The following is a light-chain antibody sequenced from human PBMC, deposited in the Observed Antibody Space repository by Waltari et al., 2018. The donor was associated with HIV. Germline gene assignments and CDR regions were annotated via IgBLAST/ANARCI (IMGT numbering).Light chain of an antibody. V-gene: IGLV2-14*01. CDR2: EVS. Sequence: QSALTQPASVSGSPGQSITNSCTGTNSDVGGNNYVTWYQQHPGKAPKLIIYEVSNRPSGISDRFSGAKSGNTASLTISGLQAEDEADYYCFSYRSSSTRVFGGGTKLTVL. J-gene: IGLJ3*02. CDR1: NSDVGGNNY. CDR3: FSYRSSSTRV.